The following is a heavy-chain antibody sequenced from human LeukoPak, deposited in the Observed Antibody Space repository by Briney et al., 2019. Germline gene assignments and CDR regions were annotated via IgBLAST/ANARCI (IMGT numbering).Heavy chain of an antibody. V-gene: IGHV3-23*01. CDR3: VSQRDHRVAVAGSFDN. D-gene: IGHD6-19*01. CDR2: ISPDGNYI. Sequence: GGSLRLSCAASGFTFSNFAMSWVRQTPGTGLAWLSAISPDGNYIYYADSVKGRFTTSRDNSKNTLYLQMTSLRVEDSAVYFCVSQRDHRVAVAGSFDNWGQGTLIPVSP. CDR1: GFTFSNFA. J-gene: IGHJ4*02.